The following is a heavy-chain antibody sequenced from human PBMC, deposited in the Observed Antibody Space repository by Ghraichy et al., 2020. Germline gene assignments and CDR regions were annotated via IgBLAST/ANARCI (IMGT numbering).Heavy chain of an antibody. V-gene: IGHV4-59*08. CDR2: IYYSGST. J-gene: IGHJ4*02. Sequence: SETLSLTCTVSGGSISSYYWSWIRQPPGKGLEWIGCIYYSGSTNYNPSLKSRVTISVDTSKNQFSLKLSSVTAADTAVYYCARHPGYDFWSYDYWGQGTLVTVDS. D-gene: IGHD3-3*01. CDR3: ARHPGYDFWSYDY. CDR1: GGSISSYY.